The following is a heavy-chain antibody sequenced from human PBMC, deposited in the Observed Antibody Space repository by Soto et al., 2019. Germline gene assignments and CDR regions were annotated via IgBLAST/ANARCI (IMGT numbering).Heavy chain of an antibody. J-gene: IGHJ5*01. Sequence: GGSLRLSCAASGFTFSSYGMHWVRQAPGKGLEWVSVISYDRSNKYYADSVKGRFTIYRDNAKNSLYLRMNNLRADDTAVYYCATGGYTYAFGSWGQGTLVTVS. D-gene: IGHD5-18*01. CDR1: GFTFSSYG. V-gene: IGHV3-30*03. CDR3: ATGGYTYAFGS. CDR2: ISYDRSNK.